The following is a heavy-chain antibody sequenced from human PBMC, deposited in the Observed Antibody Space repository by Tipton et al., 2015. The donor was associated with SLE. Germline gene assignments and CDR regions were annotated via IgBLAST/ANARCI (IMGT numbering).Heavy chain of an antibody. CDR1: GESFSGYY. CDR2: INHSGST. D-gene: IGHD6-19*01. Sequence: TLSLTCAVYGESFSGYYWNWIRQPPGKGLEWIGEINHSGSTNYNPSLKSRVTISLDTSKNQFSLKLSSVAAADTAVYYCARGSGAVAEDYWGQGTLVTVSS. V-gene: IGHV4-34*01. CDR3: ARGSGAVAEDY. J-gene: IGHJ4*02.